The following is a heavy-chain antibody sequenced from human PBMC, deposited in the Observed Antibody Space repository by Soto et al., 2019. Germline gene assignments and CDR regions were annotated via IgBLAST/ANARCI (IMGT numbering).Heavy chain of an antibody. CDR2: ISDIGAST. D-gene: IGHD3-9*01. Sequence: EAQLLESGGGLVQPGGSLRLSCAASGFSFRTHGMVWVRQAPGKGPEWLAIISDIGASTYYADSVKGRVTISRDNSKNTLFLQMNNMRPEDTAVYYCARARQRYYFDYWGQGTLVTVSA. CDR3: ARARQRYYFDY. V-gene: IGHV3-23*01. J-gene: IGHJ4*02. CDR1: GFSFRTHG.